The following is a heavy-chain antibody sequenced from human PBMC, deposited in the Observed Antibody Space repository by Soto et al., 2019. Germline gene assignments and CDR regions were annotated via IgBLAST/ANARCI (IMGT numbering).Heavy chain of an antibody. Sequence: PGGSLRLSCAACGFTFSSYAMSWVRQAPGKGLEWVSAISGSGGSTYYADSVKGRFAISRDNSKNTLYLQMNSLRAEDTAVYYCAKDRGVVVVAVVFDYWGQGTLVTVSS. J-gene: IGHJ4*02. V-gene: IGHV3-23*01. CDR1: GFTFSSYA. CDR3: AKDRGVVVVAVVFDY. D-gene: IGHD2-15*01. CDR2: ISGSGGST.